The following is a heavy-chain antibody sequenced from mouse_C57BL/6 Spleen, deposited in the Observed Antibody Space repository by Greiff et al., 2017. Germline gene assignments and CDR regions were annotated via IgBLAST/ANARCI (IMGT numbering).Heavy chain of an antibody. CDR1: GYSITSGYY. CDR3: ARDLFDYGSRDYAMDY. Sequence: EVKLQESGPGLVKPSQSLSLTCSVTGYSITSGYYWNWIRQFPGNKLEWMGYISYDGSNNYNPSLKNRISITRDTSKNQFFLKLNSVTTEDTATYYCARDLFDYGSRDYAMDYWGQGTSVTVSS. CDR2: ISYDGSN. D-gene: IGHD1-1*01. V-gene: IGHV3-6*01. J-gene: IGHJ4*01.